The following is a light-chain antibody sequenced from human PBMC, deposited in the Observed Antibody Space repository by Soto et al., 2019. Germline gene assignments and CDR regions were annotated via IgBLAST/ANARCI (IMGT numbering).Light chain of an antibody. CDR2: KVS. J-gene: IGKJ1*01. V-gene: IGKV2-30*01. Sequence: DVVLTQSPLSLSVALGQPASISCRSSQSLVFSDGNIYLNWFHQRPGQSPRRLIYKVSNRDSGGPDRFSGSGSGTDFPLKISRVEAEDVGIYYCMQGTRWLWTFGQGTKVEIK. CDR3: MQGTRWLWT. CDR1: QSLVFSDGNIY.